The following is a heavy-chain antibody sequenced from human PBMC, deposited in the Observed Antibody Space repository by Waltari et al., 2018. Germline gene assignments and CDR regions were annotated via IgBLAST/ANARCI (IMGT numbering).Heavy chain of an antibody. V-gene: IGHV4-30-2*01. CDR3: ARDITMVRGVTGYYGMDV. Sequence: QVQLQEPGTGLVKPSQTPSLTCTVPGGSISSGGSYWSCNRPHPRQGLEWIGYLYHSGSTYYNPPLKSRVTISVDRSKNQFSLKLSSVTAADTAVYYCARDITMVRGVTGYYGMDVWGQGTTVTVSS. CDR1: GGSISSGGSY. CDR2: LYHSGST. J-gene: IGHJ6*02. D-gene: IGHD3-10*01.